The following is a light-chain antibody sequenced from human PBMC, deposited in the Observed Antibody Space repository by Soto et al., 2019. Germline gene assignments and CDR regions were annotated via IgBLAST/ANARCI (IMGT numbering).Light chain of an antibody. CDR1: QSVSSY. J-gene: IGKJ3*01. CDR2: DAS. Sequence: EIVLTQSPATLSLSPGERATLSCRAGQSVSSYLAWYQQKPGQAPRLLIYDASNRATGIPARFSGSGSGTDFTLTISSLEPEDFAVYYCQQRSNWPPKGVTFGPGTRWIS. V-gene: IGKV3-11*01. CDR3: QQRSNWPPKGVT.